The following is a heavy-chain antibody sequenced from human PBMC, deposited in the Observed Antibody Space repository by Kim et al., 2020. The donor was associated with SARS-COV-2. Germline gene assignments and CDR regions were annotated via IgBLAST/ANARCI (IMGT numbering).Heavy chain of an antibody. CDR1: GFTFSSYG. V-gene: IGHV3-33*01. D-gene: IGHD6-6*01. Sequence: GGSLRLSCAASGFTFSSYGMHWVRQAPGKGLEWVAVIWYDGSNKYYADSVKGRFTISRDNSKNTLYLQMNSLRAEDTAVYYCARDRGLIGGSSSSSNYYYGMDVWGQGTTVTVSS. J-gene: IGHJ6*02. CDR2: IWYDGSNK. CDR3: ARDRGLIGGSSSSSNYYYGMDV.